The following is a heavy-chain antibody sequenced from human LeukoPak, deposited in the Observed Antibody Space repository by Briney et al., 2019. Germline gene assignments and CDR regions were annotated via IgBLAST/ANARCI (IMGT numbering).Heavy chain of an antibody. V-gene: IGHV3-30*04. CDR1: GFTFSSYA. CDR2: ISYDGSNK. J-gene: IGHJ4*02. D-gene: IGHD5-24*01. Sequence: GRSLRLSCAASGFTFSSYAMHWVRQAPGKGLEWVAVISYDGSNKYYADSVKGRFTISRDNSKNTLYLQMNSLGAEDTAVYYCAREGDGYNRFDYWGQGTLVTVSS. CDR3: AREGDGYNRFDY.